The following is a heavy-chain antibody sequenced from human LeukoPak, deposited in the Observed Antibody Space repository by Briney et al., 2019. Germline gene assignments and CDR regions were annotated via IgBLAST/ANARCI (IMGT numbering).Heavy chain of an antibody. V-gene: IGHV1-46*01. CDR3: AREDVVLVDAVRYSYYGMDV. CDR2: INLSGGST. J-gene: IGHJ6*02. Sequence: GASVKVSCTASGYNSISYYMHWVRQAPGQGLEWMGIINLSGGSTSYAQKFQDRVTMTRDTSTSTVYMELSSLKSEDTAVYYCAREDVVLVDAVRYSYYGMDVWGQGTTVTVSS. D-gene: IGHD2-8*01. CDR1: GYNSISYY.